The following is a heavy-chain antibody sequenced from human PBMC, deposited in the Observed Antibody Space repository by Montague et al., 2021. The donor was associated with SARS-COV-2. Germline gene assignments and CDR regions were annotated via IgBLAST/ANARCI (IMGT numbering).Heavy chain of an antibody. CDR3: ARYTSATMLDS. D-gene: IGHD2-15*01. CDR1: GGSMSSGSDY. Sequence: SETLSLTCIVSGGSMSSGSDYWGWIRQPPGKGLDWIGSIYYGGGTSYNPSLRSRVTISIDTPNNQFSLELSSVTAADTAVYYCARYTSATMLDSWGQGTLVTVSS. CDR2: IYYGGGT. J-gene: IGHJ4*02. V-gene: IGHV4-39*01.